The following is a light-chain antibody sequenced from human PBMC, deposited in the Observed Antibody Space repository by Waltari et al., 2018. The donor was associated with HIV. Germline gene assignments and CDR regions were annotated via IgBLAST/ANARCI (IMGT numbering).Light chain of an antibody. Sequence: QSVLTQPPSVSGAPGQRLTISSTTRSPNVQAAYDVHWFQKVPGTAPKLLIYGNVNRPSGVPDRFSGSRSGTSASLAITGLQAEDEADYYCQSYDTSLTDIIFGGGTKLTVL. CDR2: GNV. J-gene: IGLJ2*01. CDR1: SPNVQAAYD. V-gene: IGLV1-40*01. CDR3: QSYDTSLTDII.